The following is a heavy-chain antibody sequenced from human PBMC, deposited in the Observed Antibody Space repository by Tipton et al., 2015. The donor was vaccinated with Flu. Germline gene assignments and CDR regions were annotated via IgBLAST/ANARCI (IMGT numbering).Heavy chain of an antibody. CDR1: GGSFSGYY. CDR3: AGGSYTYGSSGLTANCFFAS. CDR2: INHSGST. V-gene: IGHV4-34*01. D-gene: IGHD3-22*01. Sequence: GLVKPSETLSLTCAVYGGSFSGYYWSWIRQPPGKGLEWIGEINHSGSTNYNPSLKSRVTISVDTSKNQFSLKLSSVTAADTAVYYWAGGSYTYGSSGLTANCFFASWAQGPLVPVSS. J-gene: IGHJ4*02.